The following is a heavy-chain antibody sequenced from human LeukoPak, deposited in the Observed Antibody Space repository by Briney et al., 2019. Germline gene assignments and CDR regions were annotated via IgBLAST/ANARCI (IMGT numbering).Heavy chain of an antibody. J-gene: IGHJ4*02. CDR2: IRSGGSIT. CDR1: GFTFSSYS. CDR3: ARVIWSGYYQIDY. Sequence: GGSLRLSCAASGFTFSSYSMNWVRQAPGKGLEWVSYIRSGGSITRYADYVKGRFTISSDNAKNSLYLQMNSLRAEDTAVYYCARVIWSGYYQIDYWGQGTLVTVSS. V-gene: IGHV3-48*01. D-gene: IGHD3-3*01.